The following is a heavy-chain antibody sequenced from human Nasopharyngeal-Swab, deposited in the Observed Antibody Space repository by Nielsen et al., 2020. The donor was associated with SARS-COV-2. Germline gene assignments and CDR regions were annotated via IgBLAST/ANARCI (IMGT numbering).Heavy chain of an antibody. V-gene: IGHV3-21*01. Sequence: VRQMPGKGLEWVSSISSSSSYIYYADSVKGRFTISRDNAKNSLYLQMNSLRAEDTAVYYCARADSYDYRDRMDYWGQGTTVTVSS. CDR2: ISSSSSYI. J-gene: IGHJ4*02. D-gene: IGHD5-18*01. CDR3: ARADSYDYRDRMDY.